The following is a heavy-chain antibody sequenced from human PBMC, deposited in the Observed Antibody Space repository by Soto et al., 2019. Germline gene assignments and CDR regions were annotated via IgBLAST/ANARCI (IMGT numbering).Heavy chain of an antibody. CDR2: ISWNSGSI. V-gene: IGHV3-9*01. D-gene: IGHD6-19*01. CDR1: GFTCRDYA. Sequence: GGSLRLSCAASGFTCRDYAMRWGRQAPGKGLEWVSAISWNSGSIDYADSVKGRFTISRDNAKNSLYLQMNSLRAEDTALYYCAKSHTTSGWYVTTDYRGQGTRVTVSS. J-gene: IGHJ4*02. CDR3: AKSHTTSGWYVTTDY.